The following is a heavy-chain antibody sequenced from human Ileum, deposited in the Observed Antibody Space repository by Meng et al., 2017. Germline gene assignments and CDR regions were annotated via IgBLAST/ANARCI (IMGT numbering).Heavy chain of an antibody. D-gene: IGHD3-10*01. V-gene: IGHV4-34*01. CDR3: ARGRGLIWFGEWFDP. Sequence: HQERCGAGLCNPSEPLSRICAVYGASFSGYYWSCIRQPPGKGLEWIGEINHSGSTNYNPSLKSRVTISVDTSKNQFYLKLSSVTAADTAVYYCARGRGLIWFGEWFDPWGQGTLVTVSS. CDR2: INHSGST. J-gene: IGHJ5*02. CDR1: GASFSGYY.